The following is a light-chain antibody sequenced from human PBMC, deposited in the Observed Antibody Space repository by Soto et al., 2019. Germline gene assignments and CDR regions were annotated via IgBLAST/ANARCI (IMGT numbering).Light chain of an antibody. CDR3: EQDGSSPRT. CDR2: GVS. Sequence: PGGRAPLCCIARQRVVSYSLAWYQQKPGKAPGLLIYGVSNMPSGIPARFSGSGSGTDFTLSISRLEPEDSAVYFCEQDGSSPRTFGQGTKVDI. CDR1: QRVVSYS. V-gene: IGKV3-20*01. J-gene: IGKJ1*01.